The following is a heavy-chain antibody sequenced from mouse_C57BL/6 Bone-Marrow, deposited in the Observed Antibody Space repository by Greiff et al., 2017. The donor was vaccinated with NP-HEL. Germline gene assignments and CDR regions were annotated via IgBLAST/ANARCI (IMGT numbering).Heavy chain of an antibody. CDR2: IYPRSGNT. D-gene: IGHD2-2*01. CDR3: ARTQYGLYYFDY. Sequence: QVQLKQSGAELARPGASVKLSCKASGYTFTSYGISWVKQRPGQGLEWIGEIYPRSGNTYYNEKFKGKATLTADKSSSTAYMELRSLTSEDSAVYFCARTQYGLYYFDYWGQGTTLTVSS. V-gene: IGHV1-81*01. J-gene: IGHJ2*01. CDR1: GYTFTSYG.